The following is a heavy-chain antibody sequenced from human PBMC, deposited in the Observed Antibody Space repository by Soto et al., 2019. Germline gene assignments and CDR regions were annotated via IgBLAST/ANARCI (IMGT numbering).Heavy chain of an antibody. CDR3: ARGADY. CDR2: INHSGST. Sequence: SETLSLTCAVYGGSYSGYYWSWIRQPPGKGLEWIGEINHSGSTNYNPSLKSRVTISVDTSKNQFSLKLSSVTAADTAVYYCARGADYWGQGTLVTVSS. J-gene: IGHJ4*02. CDR1: GGSYSGYY. V-gene: IGHV4-34*01.